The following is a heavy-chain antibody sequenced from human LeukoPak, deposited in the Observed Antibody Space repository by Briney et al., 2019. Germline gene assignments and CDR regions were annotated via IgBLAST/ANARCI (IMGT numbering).Heavy chain of an antibody. Sequence: AGGSLRLSCAASGFNFADSAMSWVRQTPRKGLEWVSLISFNGRNTYYGDSVKGRFTISRDNSKDTVYLQMNSLRAEDTAIFYCARDIELSTWGPGTMVTASS. V-gene: IGHV3-23*01. D-gene: IGHD5-12*01. J-gene: IGHJ3*01. CDR3: ARDIELST. CDR1: GFNFADSA. CDR2: ISFNGRNT.